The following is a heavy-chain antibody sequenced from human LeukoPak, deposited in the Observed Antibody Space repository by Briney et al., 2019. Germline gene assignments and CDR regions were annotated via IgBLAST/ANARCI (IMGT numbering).Heavy chain of an antibody. CDR2: IWYDGSNK. D-gene: IGHD3-22*01. CDR3: ARDKIDTMIVGTYYFDY. J-gene: IGHJ4*02. V-gene: IGHV3-33*01. CDR1: GFTFSNYG. Sequence: GRSLRLSCAASGFTFSNYGMHWVRQAPGKGLEWVAIIWYDGSNKYYADSVKGRFTISRDNSKNTLYLQMNSLRAEDTAVYYCARDKIDTMIVGTYYFDYWGQGTLVTVSS.